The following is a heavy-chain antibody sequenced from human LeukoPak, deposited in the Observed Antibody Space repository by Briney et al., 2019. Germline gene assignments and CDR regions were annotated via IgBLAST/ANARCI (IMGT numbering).Heavy chain of an antibody. Sequence: PGGSLRLSCAASGFGGSSSWMSWVRQTPGKGLERVADIDRTGGAIVYVDSVKGRFTISKDNAKSSVYLQMSGLRAEDSAAYYCARDPENGALDIWGQGTMVTVSS. CDR1: GFGGSSSW. V-gene: IGHV3-7*01. CDR3: ARDPENGALDI. D-gene: IGHD1-1*01. J-gene: IGHJ3*02. CDR2: IDRTGGAI.